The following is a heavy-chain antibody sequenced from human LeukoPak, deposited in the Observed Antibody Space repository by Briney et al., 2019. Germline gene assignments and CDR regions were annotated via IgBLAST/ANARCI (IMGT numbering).Heavy chain of an antibody. D-gene: IGHD3-10*01. CDR2: INHSGST. J-gene: IGHJ4*02. V-gene: IGHV4-34*01. CDR3: ARGHYGSGSYKTFDY. Sequence: SETLSLTCAVYGGSFSGYYWSWIRQPPGKGLEWIGEINHSGSTNYNPSLKSRVTISVDTSKNRFSLKLSSVTAADTAVYYCARGHYGSGSYKTFDYWGQGTLVTVSS. CDR1: GGSFSGYY.